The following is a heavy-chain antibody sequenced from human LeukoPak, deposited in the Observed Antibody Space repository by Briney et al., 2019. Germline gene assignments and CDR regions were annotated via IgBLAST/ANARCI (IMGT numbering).Heavy chain of an antibody. J-gene: IGHJ4*02. Sequence: GGSLRLSCAASGFTFSSYGMHWVRQAPGKGLEWVAFIRYDGSNKYYADSVKGRFTISRDNSKNTLYLQMNSLRAEDTAVYFCARELKFAMAAFDYWGQGTLVSVSS. V-gene: IGHV3-30*02. CDR1: GFTFSSYG. CDR2: IRYDGSNK. D-gene: IGHD5-18*01. CDR3: ARELKFAMAAFDY.